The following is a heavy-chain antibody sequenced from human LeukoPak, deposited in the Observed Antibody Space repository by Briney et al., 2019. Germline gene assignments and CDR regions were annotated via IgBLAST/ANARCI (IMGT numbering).Heavy chain of an antibody. CDR1: GFTFSSYA. CDR2: ISGSGGST. Sequence: PRGSLRLSWAASGFTFSSYAMSWVRQAPGKGLEWVSAISGSGGSTYYADSVKGRFTISRDNSKNTLYLQMNSLRAEDTAVYYCAKDRMQQLVFDYWGQGTLVTVSS. CDR3: AKDRMQQLVFDY. D-gene: IGHD6-13*01. J-gene: IGHJ4*02. V-gene: IGHV3-23*01.